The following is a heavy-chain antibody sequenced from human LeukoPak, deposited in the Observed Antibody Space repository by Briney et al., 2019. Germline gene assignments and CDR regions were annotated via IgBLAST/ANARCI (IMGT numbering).Heavy chain of an antibody. D-gene: IGHD6-25*01. CDR1: GFTFRSYA. CDR2: ISGSGGST. Sequence: PGGSLRLSCAASGFTFRSYAMSWVRQAPGKGLEWVSAISGSGGSTYYADSVKGRFTISRDNSKNTLYLQMNSLRADDTAVYYCAKDRGSGWGLDYWGQGTLVTVSS. CDR3: AKDRGSGWGLDY. V-gene: IGHV3-23*01. J-gene: IGHJ4*02.